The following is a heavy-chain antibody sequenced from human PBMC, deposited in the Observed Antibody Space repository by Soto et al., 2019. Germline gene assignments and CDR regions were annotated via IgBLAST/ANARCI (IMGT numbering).Heavy chain of an antibody. CDR2: INHSGST. CDR1: GGSFSGYY. Sequence: QVQLQQWGAGLLKPSETLSLTCAVYGGSFSGYYWSWIRQPPGKGLEWIGEINHSGSTNYNPSLKSRVTISVDTSTNQFSLKLSSVTAADTAVYYCARDYYGSGSWGYYYYYGMDVWGQGTTVTVSS. CDR3: ARDYYGSGSWGYYYYYGMDV. D-gene: IGHD3-10*01. V-gene: IGHV4-34*01. J-gene: IGHJ6*02.